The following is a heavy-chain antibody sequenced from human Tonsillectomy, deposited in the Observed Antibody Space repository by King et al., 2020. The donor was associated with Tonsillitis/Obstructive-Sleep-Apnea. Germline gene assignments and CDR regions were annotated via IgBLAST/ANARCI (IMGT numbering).Heavy chain of an antibody. CDR1: SGTYY. J-gene: IGHJ3*02. Sequence: SGTYYWSWIRQPPGKGLEWIGYINYSGSTNYNPSLKSRVTIFVDTSKNQFSLRLSSVTAADTAVYYCARGAWELPIWGQGTMVTVSS. V-gene: IGHV4-61*01. D-gene: IGHD1-26*01. CDR3: ARGAWELPI. CDR2: INYSGST.